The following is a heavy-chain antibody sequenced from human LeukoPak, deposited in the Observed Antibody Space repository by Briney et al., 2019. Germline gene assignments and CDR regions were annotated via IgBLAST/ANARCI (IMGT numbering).Heavy chain of an antibody. D-gene: IGHD1-26*01. CDR1: GFTFSSYA. V-gene: IGHV3-30-3*01. J-gene: IGHJ3*01. Sequence: GGSLRLSCAASGFTFSSYAMHWVRQAPGKGLEWVAVISYDGSNKYYADSVKGRFTISRDNSKNTLYLQMNSLRAEDTAVYYCARDYSGSYDDAFDVWGQGTMVTVSS. CDR2: ISYDGSNK. CDR3: ARDYSGSYDDAFDV.